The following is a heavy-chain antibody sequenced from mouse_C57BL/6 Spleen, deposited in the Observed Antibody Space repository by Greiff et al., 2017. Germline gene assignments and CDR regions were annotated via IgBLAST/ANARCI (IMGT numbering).Heavy chain of an antibody. CDR1: GYAFSSYW. CDR3: ARSFITTVVEDYAMDY. Sequence: QVQLQQSGAELVKPGASVKISCKASGYAFSSYWMNWVKQRPGKGLEWIGQIYPGDGDTNYNGKFKGKATLTADKSSSTAYMQLSSLTSEDSAVYFSARSFITTVVEDYAMDYWGQGTSVTVSS. J-gene: IGHJ4*01. CDR2: IYPGDGDT. D-gene: IGHD1-1*01. V-gene: IGHV1-80*01.